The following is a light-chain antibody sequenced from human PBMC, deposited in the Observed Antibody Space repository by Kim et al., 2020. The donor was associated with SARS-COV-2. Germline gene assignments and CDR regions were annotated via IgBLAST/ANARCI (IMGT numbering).Light chain of an antibody. Sequence: EIVMTRSPATLSVSPGERATLSCRASQSVSSNLAWYQQKPGQAPRLLIYGASTRATGIPARFSGSGSGTEFTLTISSLQSEDFAVYYCQKYNNWPSWTFGQGRKVDIK. V-gene: IGKV3-15*01. CDR2: GAS. CDR1: QSVSSN. CDR3: QKYNNWPSWT. J-gene: IGKJ1*01.